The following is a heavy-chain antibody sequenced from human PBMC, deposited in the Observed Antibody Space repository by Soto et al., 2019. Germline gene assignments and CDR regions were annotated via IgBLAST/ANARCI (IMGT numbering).Heavy chain of an antibody. CDR3: ASGILTGSGDDAFDI. CDR2: INAGNGNT. V-gene: IGHV1-3*01. Sequence: ASVKVSCKASGYTFTSYAMHWARQAPGQRLEWMGWINAGNGNTKYSQKFQGRVTITRDTSASTAYMELSSLRSEDTAVYYCASGILTGSGDDAFDIWGQGTMVTVSS. J-gene: IGHJ3*02. CDR1: GYTFTSYA. D-gene: IGHD3-9*01.